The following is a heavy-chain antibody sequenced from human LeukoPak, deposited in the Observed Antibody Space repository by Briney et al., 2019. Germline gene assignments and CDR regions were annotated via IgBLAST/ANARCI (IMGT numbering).Heavy chain of an antibody. Sequence: SETLSLTCSVSGYSITSGCYWGWIRQPPGKGLEWIGSIYHTGNTFYDPSFNSRVTISVDSSKNQFSLSLSSVTAADTAVYYCARYCSSTTCYTRGGDYWGQGTLVTVSS. CDR3: ARYCSSTTCYTRGGDY. D-gene: IGHD2-2*02. V-gene: IGHV4-38-2*02. CDR2: IYHTGNT. CDR1: GYSITSGCY. J-gene: IGHJ4*02.